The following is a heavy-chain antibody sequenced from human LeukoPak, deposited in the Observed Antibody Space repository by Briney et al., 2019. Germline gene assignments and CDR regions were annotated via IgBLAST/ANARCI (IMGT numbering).Heavy chain of an antibody. CDR3: ARAVIAVAVPYYFDY. Sequence: ASVKVSCKATGYIFSNYGISWVRQAPGHGLEWMGWISSGGSTNYAPKFQDRATMTTDTSTSTAYMELRSLRFDDTAVYYCARAVIAVAVPYYFDYWGQGTLVTVSS. J-gene: IGHJ4*02. CDR1: GYIFSNYG. D-gene: IGHD6-19*01. V-gene: IGHV1-18*01. CDR2: ISSGGST.